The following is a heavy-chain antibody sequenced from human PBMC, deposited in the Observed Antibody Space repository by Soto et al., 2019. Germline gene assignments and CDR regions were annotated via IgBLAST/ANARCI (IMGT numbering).Heavy chain of an antibody. D-gene: IGHD6-6*01. J-gene: IGHJ5*02. V-gene: IGHV4-39*01. Sequence: SETLSLTCTVSGGSISSYYWSWIRQPPGKGLEWIGSIYYSGSTYYNPSLKSRVTISVDTSKNQFSLKLSSVTAADTAVYYCARHRIAARNNWFDPWGQGTLVTVS. CDR2: IYYSGST. CDR3: ARHRIAARNNWFDP. CDR1: GGSISSYY.